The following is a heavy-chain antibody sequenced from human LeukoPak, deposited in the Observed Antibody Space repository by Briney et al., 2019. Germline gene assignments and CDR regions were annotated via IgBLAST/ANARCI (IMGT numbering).Heavy chain of an antibody. D-gene: IGHD3-3*01. J-gene: IGHJ4*02. CDR3: AKDTYYDFWSGYLGFIGY. V-gene: IGHV3-23*01. Sequence: LTGGSLRLSCAASGFTFSSYAMSWVRQAPGKGLEWVSAISGSGGSTYYADSVKGRFTISRDNSKNTLYLQMNSLRAEDTAVYYCAKDTYYDFWSGYLGFIGYWGQGTLVTVSS. CDR1: GFTFSSYA. CDR2: ISGSGGST.